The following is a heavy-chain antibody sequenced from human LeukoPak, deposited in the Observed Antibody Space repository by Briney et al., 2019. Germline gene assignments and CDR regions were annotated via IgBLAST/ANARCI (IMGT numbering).Heavy chain of an antibody. CDR2: INDSGVT. CDR3: ASVSLPDVLRGWYERSALNTPDV. J-gene: IGHJ6*04. Sequence: SETLSLTCAVYGGSFSGYYWSWIRQPPGKGLEWIGEINDSGVTNLNPCLKGRVTISVDTSKNQFSLTLTSVTAAHTAVYYCASVSLPDVLRGWYERSALNTPDVWGKGTTVTVSS. CDR1: GGSFSGYY. V-gene: IGHV4-34*01. D-gene: IGHD6-19*01.